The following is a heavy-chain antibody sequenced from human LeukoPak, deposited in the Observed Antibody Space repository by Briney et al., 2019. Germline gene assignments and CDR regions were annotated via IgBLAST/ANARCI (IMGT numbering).Heavy chain of an antibody. Sequence: MPSETLSLTCAVYGGSFSGYYWSWIRQPPGKGLEWIGEINHSGSTNYNPSLKSRVTISVDTSKNQFSLKLSSVTAADTAVYYCARNGDRWGLYYYYYMDVWGKGTTVTISS. CDR1: GGSFSGYY. CDR2: INHSGST. D-gene: IGHD1-26*01. CDR3: ARNGDRWGLYYYYYMDV. J-gene: IGHJ6*03. V-gene: IGHV4-34*01.